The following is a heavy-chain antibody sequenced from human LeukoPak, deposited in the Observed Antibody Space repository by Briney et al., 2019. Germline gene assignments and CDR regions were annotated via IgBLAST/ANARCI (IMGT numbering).Heavy chain of an antibody. CDR1: GGSISSYY. CDR3: ARGGYCSSGSCPFDY. Sequence: SEALSLTCTVSGGSISSYYWSWIRQPPGKGLEWIGYIYYSGSTNYNPSLKSRVTISVDTSKNQFSLKLSSVTAADTAVYYCARGGYCSSGSCPFDYWGQGTLVTVSS. CDR2: IYYSGST. J-gene: IGHJ4*02. V-gene: IGHV4-59*01. D-gene: IGHD2-15*01.